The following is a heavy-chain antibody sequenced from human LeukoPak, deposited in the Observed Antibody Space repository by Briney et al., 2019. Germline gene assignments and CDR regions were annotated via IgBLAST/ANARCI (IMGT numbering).Heavy chain of an antibody. CDR1: GFTFSTYA. D-gene: IGHD4-17*01. CDR2: IRSRSRHI. V-gene: IGHV3-21*01. J-gene: IGHJ1*01. Sequence: GGSLRLSCAAAGFTFSTYAMNWGRQAPGKGVEWVASIRSRSRHIYYADSVKGGFSISRDEARNSVFLQMNGLRDEETGVYYCVRDMTTESTFYLQHWGQGPLVTVSS. CDR3: VRDMTTESTFYLQH.